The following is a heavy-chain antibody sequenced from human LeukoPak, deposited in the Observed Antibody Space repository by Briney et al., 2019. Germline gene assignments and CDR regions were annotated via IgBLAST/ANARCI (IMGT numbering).Heavy chain of an antibody. D-gene: IGHD1-26*01. Sequence: ASVKVSCKASGGTFSSYAISWVRQAPGQGLEWMGGIIPIFGTANYAQKFQGRVTFPAAQSPTPAYMELSSLRSEAPPVYSCPSPEGAAPDYYYGIAVCGQGTTVTASS. V-gene: IGHV1-69*13. J-gene: IGHJ6*02. CDR3: PSPEGAAPDYYYGIAV. CDR2: IIPIFGTA. CDR1: GGTFSSYA.